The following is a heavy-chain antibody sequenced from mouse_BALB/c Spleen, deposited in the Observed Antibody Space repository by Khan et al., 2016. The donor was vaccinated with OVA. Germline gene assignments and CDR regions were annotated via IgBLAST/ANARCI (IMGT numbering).Heavy chain of an antibody. Sequence: QVQLQQSGAELVKPGASVQLSCKASGYTFTSFYMYWVKQRPGQGLEWIGEINPNNGGTNVNEKFKSKATLTEDKSSRTAYMELSSLTSEDSAVYYCTRGGYGSPFAYWGQGTLVTVSA. D-gene: IGHD1-1*01. CDR1: GYTFTSFY. V-gene: IGHV1-53*01. CDR2: INPNNGGT. J-gene: IGHJ3*01. CDR3: TRGGYGSPFAY.